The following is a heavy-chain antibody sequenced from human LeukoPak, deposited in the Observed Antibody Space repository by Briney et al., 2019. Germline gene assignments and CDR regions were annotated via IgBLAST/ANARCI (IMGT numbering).Heavy chain of an antibody. CDR3: ARQFSSSSWDDY. D-gene: IGHD6-6*01. CDR1: GGSISSGSNY. V-gene: IGHV4-61*02. CDR2: IYSSGRT. J-gene: IGHJ4*02. Sequence: PSQTLSLTCTVSGGSISSGSNYWRWLRQPAGRGLEWIGRIYSSGRTDYSPFLKSRVTISIDASENQFSLKLSSVTAADTAVYYCARQFSSSSWDDYWGQGTLVTVSS.